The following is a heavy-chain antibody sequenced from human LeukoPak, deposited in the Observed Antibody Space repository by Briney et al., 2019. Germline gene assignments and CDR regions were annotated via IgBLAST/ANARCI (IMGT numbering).Heavy chain of an antibody. Sequence: ASVKVSCKASGGTFSSYAISWVRQAPGQGLEWMGGIIPIFGTANYAQKFQGRVTITADESTSTAYMELSSLRSEDTAVYYCARDARGAAAADDAFDIWGQGTMVTVSS. CDR3: ARDARGAAAADDAFDI. J-gene: IGHJ3*02. CDR1: GGTFSSYA. D-gene: IGHD6-13*01. CDR2: IIPIFGTA. V-gene: IGHV1-69*13.